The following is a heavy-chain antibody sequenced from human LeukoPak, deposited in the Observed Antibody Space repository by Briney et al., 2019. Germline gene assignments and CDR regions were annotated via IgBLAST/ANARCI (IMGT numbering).Heavy chain of an antibody. V-gene: IGHV4-34*01. J-gene: IGHJ4*02. Sequence: GSLRLSCAASGFTVSSNYMSWVRQPPGKGLEWIGEINHSGSTNYNPSLKSRVTISVDTSKNQFSLKLSSVTAADTAVYYCARAPGIVVVTQKIFDYWGQGTLVTVSS. CDR1: GFTVSSNY. CDR2: INHSGST. D-gene: IGHD3-22*01. CDR3: ARAPGIVVVTQKIFDY.